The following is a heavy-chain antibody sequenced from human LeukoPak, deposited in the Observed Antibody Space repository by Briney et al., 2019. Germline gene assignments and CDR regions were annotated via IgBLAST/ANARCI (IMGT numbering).Heavy chain of an antibody. CDR1: GYTFTSYG. Sequence: ASVKVSCKASGYTFTSYGISWVRQAPGQGLEWMGWISAYNGNTNYAQKLQGRVTMTTDTSTSTAYMELRSLRSDDTAVYYCAREGGVYYDILTGCYRGYGWFDPWGQGTLVTVSS. J-gene: IGHJ5*02. CDR3: AREGGVYYDILTGCYRGYGWFDP. CDR2: ISAYNGNT. D-gene: IGHD3-9*01. V-gene: IGHV1-18*04.